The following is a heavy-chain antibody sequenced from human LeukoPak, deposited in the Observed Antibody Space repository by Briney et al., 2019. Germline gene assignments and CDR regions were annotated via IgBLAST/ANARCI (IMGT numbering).Heavy chain of an antibody. CDR3: AGVSGWLTEY. CDR2: IEGDGSER. J-gene: IGHJ4*02. D-gene: IGHD6-19*01. Sequence: GVSLRLSCAASGFIFSSHWMSWVRQAPGKGLEWVANIEGDGSERNYLDSVKGRFTISRDNAKNSLHLEMNRLRGEDTAVYFCAGVSGWLTEYWGQGTVVTVSS. V-gene: IGHV3-7*03. CDR1: GFIFSSHW.